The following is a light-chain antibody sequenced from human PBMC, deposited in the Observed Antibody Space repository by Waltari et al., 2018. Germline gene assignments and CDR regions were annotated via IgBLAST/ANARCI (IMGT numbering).Light chain of an antibody. CDR3: CSYTDTWV. CDR1: ISDVGSQNL. J-gene: IGLJ3*02. V-gene: IGLV2-23*02. Sequence: QSALTQPASVSGSPGQSITTSCPGTISDVGSQNLAFWFQQHPGKAPKLLIFEVAKRPSGISDRCSGSQSGDTASLTISGLQAEDEADYYCCSYTDTWVFGGGTKLTVL. CDR2: EVA.